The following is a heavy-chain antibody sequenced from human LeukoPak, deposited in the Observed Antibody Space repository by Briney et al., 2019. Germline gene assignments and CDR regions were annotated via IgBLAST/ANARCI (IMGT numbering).Heavy chain of an antibody. Sequence: GASVKVFCKASGGTFSSYAISWVRQAPGQGLEWMGGIIPIFGTANYAQKFQGRVTITRDTSASTAYMELSSLRSEDMAVYYCARGAKFRSYGSGTYYTSLPFDPWGQGTLVTVSS. V-gene: IGHV1-69*05. CDR2: IIPIFGTA. CDR3: ARGAKFRSYGSGTYYTSLPFDP. D-gene: IGHD3-10*01. J-gene: IGHJ5*02. CDR1: GGTFSSYA.